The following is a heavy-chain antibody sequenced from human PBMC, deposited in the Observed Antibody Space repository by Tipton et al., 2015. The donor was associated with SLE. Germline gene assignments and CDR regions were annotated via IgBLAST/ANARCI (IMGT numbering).Heavy chain of an antibody. J-gene: IGHJ4*02. CDR1: GGFISSSSYY. Sequence: TLSLTCTVSGGFISSSSYYWGWIRQPPGKGLEWIGSIFHRGNSYYSPSLQSRVTISVDTSKNHFSLRLTSVTAADTAMYYCARRGSGSFFDYWGQGALVTVSS. D-gene: IGHD3-10*01. CDR3: ARRGSGSFFDY. CDR2: IFHRGNS. V-gene: IGHV4-39*02.